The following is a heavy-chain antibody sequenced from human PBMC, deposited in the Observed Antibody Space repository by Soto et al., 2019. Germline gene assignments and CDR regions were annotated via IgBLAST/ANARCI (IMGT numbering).Heavy chain of an antibody. CDR1: GFTFRSFT. CDR2: ISSNSAYI. Sequence: LRLSCAAPGFTFRSFTMNWVRQAPGKGLEWVSTISSNSAYIYYTDALRGRFTISRDNAKNSLHLQMNSLRAEDTAVYYCTRDASRDSSARGWFDPWGPGTLVTVSS. CDR3: TRDASRDSSARGWFDP. D-gene: IGHD6-13*01. V-gene: IGHV3-21*01. J-gene: IGHJ5*02.